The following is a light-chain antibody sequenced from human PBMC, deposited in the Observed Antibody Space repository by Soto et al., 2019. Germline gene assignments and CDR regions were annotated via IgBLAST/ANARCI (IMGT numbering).Light chain of an antibody. CDR3: QQTYSSWWT. CDR1: QSISTF. CDR2: AAS. V-gene: IGKV1-39*01. J-gene: IGKJ1*01. Sequence: DIQVTQSPASLSASVGDRVTIACRASQSISTFLNWYQQKPGKVPKLLIYAASSLHSGVPSRFSGSGSGTDFTLTIRSLQPEDFATYYCQQTYSSWWTFGQGTKVDIK.